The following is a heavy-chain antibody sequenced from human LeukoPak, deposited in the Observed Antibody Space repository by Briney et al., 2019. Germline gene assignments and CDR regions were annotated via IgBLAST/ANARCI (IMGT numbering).Heavy chain of an antibody. CDR1: GYTFTGYY. Sequence: ASVKVSCKASGYTFTGYYMHWVRQAPGQGLEWVGWINPNSGGTNYAQKFQGWVTMTRDTSISTAYMELRRLRSDDTAVYYCARTYYYDSSGANDAFDIWGQGTMVTVSS. CDR3: ARTYYYDSSGANDAFDI. J-gene: IGHJ3*02. V-gene: IGHV1-2*04. D-gene: IGHD3-22*01. CDR2: INPNSGGT.